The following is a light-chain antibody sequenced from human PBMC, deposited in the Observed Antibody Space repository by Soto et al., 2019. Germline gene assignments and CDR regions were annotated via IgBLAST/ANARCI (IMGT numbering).Light chain of an antibody. CDR3: TSYTGSSTLV. V-gene: IGLV2-14*01. J-gene: IGLJ1*01. Sequence: QSALAQPASVSGSPGQSITISCTGTSSDIGDYDYVSWYQQHPGKAPKLMIYEVSHRPSGISSRFSGSKSGNSASLTISGLQAEDEADYYCTSYTGSSTLVFGTGTKGTVL. CDR1: SSDIGDYDY. CDR2: EVS.